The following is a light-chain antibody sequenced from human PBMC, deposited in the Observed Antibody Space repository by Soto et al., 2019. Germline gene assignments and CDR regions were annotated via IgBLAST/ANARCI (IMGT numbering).Light chain of an antibody. V-gene: IGKV1-5*01. CDR2: DAS. CDR3: QQHNTYPWT. J-gene: IGKJ1*01. Sequence: DIQMTQSPSTLSAFVGDRVTITCRASQSLNSWLAWYQQKPGKAPNLLIYDASSLQSGVPSRFIGSGSGTEFTLTISSLQPDDSATYYCQQHNTYPWTFGQGTKVDIK. CDR1: QSLNSW.